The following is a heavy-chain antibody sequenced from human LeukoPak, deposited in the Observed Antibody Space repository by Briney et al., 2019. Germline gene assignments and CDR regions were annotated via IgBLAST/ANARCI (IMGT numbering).Heavy chain of an antibody. D-gene: IGHD2-15*01. J-gene: IGHJ6*02. CDR1: GGSISSYY. CDR3: ASGYCSGGSCYYGYYYGMDV. CDR2: IYYSGST. V-gene: IGHV4-59*01. Sequence: SETLSLTCTVSGGSISSYYWSWLRQPPGKGLEWIGYIYYSGSTNYNPSLKSRVTISVDTSKNQFSLKLSSVTAADTAVYYCASGYCSGGSCYYGYYYGMDVWGQGTTVTVSS.